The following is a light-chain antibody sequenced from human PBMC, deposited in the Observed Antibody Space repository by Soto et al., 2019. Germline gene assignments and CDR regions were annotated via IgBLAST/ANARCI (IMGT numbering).Light chain of an antibody. CDR1: NSNIGSNT. Sequence: QSVLTQPPSASGTPGQRVTISCSGSNSNIGSNTVSWYQQLPGTAPKLLIYHNTQRPSGVPDRFSGSSSGPSASLAISGLQSEDEADYYCSAWDDSLNAYVFGAGTSSPS. CDR2: HNT. CDR3: SAWDDSLNAYV. V-gene: IGLV1-44*01. J-gene: IGLJ1*01.